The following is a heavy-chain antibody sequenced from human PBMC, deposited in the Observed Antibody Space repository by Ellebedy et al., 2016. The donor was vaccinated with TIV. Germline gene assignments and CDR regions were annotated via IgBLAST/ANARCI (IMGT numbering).Heavy chain of an antibody. CDR3: ARLPIAVAGTDPYGLDV. V-gene: IGHV1-2*02. D-gene: IGHD6-19*01. CDR2: INPNRGVT. Sequence: AASVKVSCKASGYTFTAYYIHWVRQAPGQGLEWMGWINPNRGVTNYAQNFQGRVTMTRDTSIPTAYLELSSLRSDDTAIYFCARLPIAVAGTDPYGLDVWGQGTTVTVSS. CDR1: GYTFTAYY. J-gene: IGHJ6*02.